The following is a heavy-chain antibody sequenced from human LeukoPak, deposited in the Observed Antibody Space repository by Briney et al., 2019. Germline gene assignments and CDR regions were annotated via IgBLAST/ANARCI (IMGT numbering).Heavy chain of an antibody. Sequence: ASVKVSCKASGYTFTSYGISWVRQAPGQGLEWMGWISAYNGNTNYAQKLQGRVTMTTDTSTSTAYMELRSLRSDDTAVYYCARVAVAEDYYYYMDVWGKGTTVTVSS. V-gene: IGHV1-18*01. J-gene: IGHJ6*03. CDR2: ISAYNGNT. CDR3: ARVAVAEDYYYYMDV. CDR1: GYTFTSYG. D-gene: IGHD6-19*01.